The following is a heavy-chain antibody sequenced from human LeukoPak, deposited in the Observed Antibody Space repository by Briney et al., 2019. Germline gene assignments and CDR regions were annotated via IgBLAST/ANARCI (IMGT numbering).Heavy chain of an antibody. CDR2: ISSSSSII. CDR3: ARQVGRGWFDP. D-gene: IGHD1-26*01. Sequence: GGSLRLSCAASGFTFSSHEMNWVRQAPGKGREWISYISSSSSIIYYADSVKGRFTVSRDNAKKSLYLQMNSLRAEDTALYYCARQVGRGWFDPWGQGTLVTVSS. J-gene: IGHJ5*02. V-gene: IGHV3-48*03. CDR1: GFTFSSHE.